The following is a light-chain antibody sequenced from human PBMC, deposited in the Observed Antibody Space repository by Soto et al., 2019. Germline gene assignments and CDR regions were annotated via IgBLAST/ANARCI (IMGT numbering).Light chain of an antibody. J-gene: IGKJ1*01. CDR3: QQYDNWPRT. V-gene: IGKV3-15*01. Sequence: EIVMTQSPATLSVSPGERATLSCRASQSVSSNLAWYQRKPGQAPRLLIYGASTRATGIPARFSGSGSGTEFTLTISSLQTEDFAVYSCQQYDNWPRTFGQGTKVEIK. CDR1: QSVSSN. CDR2: GAS.